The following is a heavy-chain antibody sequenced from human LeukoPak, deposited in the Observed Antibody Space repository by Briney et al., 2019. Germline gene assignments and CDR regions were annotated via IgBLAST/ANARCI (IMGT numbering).Heavy chain of an antibody. CDR1: GFTVSSNY. J-gene: IGHJ4*02. Sequence: GGSLRLSSAASGFTVSSNYMSWVRQAPGKGLEWVSVIYSGGSTYYADSVKGRFTISRDNSKNTLYLQMNSLRAEDTAVYYCARELPYYFDYWGQGTLVTVSS. CDR2: IYSGGST. CDR3: ARELPYYFDY. D-gene: IGHD2-15*01. V-gene: IGHV3-66*01.